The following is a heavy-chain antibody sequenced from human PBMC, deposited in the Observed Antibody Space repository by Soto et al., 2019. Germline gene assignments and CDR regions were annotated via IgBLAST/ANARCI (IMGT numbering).Heavy chain of an antibody. CDR3: AREDYGYGMDV. CDR1: GGSISSYY. CDR2: IYYSGST. J-gene: IGHJ6*02. Sequence: SETLSLTCTVSGGSISSYYWSWIRQPPGKGLEWIGYIYYSGSTNYNPSLKSRVTISVDTSKNQFSLKLSSVTAADTAVYYCAREDYGYGMDVWGQGTTVTVSS. D-gene: IGHD4-17*01. V-gene: IGHV4-59*01.